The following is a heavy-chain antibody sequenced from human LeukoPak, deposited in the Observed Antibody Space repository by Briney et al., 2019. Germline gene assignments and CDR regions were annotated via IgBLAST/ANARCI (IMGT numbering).Heavy chain of an antibody. CDR1: GFTFSSYG. D-gene: IGHD6-6*01. Sequence: GGSLRLSCAASGFTFSSYGMSWVRQAPGKGLEWVSAISGSGGSTYYADSVKGRFTISRDNSKSTLYLQMNSLRAEDTAVYYCTKSIEARPYYFDYWGQGTLVTVSS. CDR2: ISGSGGST. V-gene: IGHV3-23*01. CDR3: TKSIEARPYYFDY. J-gene: IGHJ4*02.